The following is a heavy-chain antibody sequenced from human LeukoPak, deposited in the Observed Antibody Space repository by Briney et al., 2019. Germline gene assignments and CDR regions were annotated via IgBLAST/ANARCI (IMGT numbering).Heavy chain of an antibody. CDR1: GYTFTTYV. D-gene: IGHD5-24*01. CDR2: INVGNGNT. V-gene: IGHV1-3*01. J-gene: IGHJ4*02. CDR3: AREIDRDGYNRFFDY. Sequence: ASVKVSCKASGYTFTTYVMHWVRQAPGQRLEWMGWINVGNGNTRYSQKFQGRVTITRDTSASTAFMDLTSLRSEDTAIYYCAREIDRDGYNRFFDYWGQGTLVTVSS.